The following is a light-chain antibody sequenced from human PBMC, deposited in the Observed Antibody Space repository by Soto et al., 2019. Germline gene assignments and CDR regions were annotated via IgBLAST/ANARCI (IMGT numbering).Light chain of an antibody. CDR2: DAS. CDR3: QHRAAGPIT. V-gene: IGKV3-11*01. CDR1: QSVRSH. Sequence: EIVLTQSPATLSLSPGERATLSCRTSQSVRSHLVWYQQKPGQAPRLLIYDASIRATGIPARFTGSGSGTDFPLSISSLEPKDWAMYYCQHRAAGPITLGGGTRVEIK. J-gene: IGKJ4*02.